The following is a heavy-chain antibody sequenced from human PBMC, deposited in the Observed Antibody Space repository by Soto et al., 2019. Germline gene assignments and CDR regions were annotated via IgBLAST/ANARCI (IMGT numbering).Heavy chain of an antibody. CDR1: GSIFSSYA. CDR2: ISNRGDST. V-gene: IGHV3-23*01. CDR3: AKDALSTSWYEFDY. Sequence: GGSLRPSCASSGSIFSSYAMSWVRQAPGKGLEWVSGISNRGDSTYYADSAKGRFTISRDNSKKTLYLQMNSLRGEGTAVYYCAKDALSTSWYEFDYWGQGTLVTVSS. D-gene: IGHD6-13*01. J-gene: IGHJ4*02.